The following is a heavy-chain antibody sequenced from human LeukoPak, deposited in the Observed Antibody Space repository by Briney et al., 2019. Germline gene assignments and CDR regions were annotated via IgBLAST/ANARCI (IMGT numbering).Heavy chain of an antibody. J-gene: IGHJ6*02. CDR3: ARVTVTTPYYYYYGMDV. CDR1: GFTFSSYA. D-gene: IGHD4-17*01. Sequence: GGSLRLSCAASGFTFSSYAMHWVRQAPGKGLEWVAVISYDGSNKYYADSVKGRFTISRDNSKNALYLQMNSLRAEDTAVYYCARVTVTTPYYYYYGMDVWGQGTTVTVSS. V-gene: IGHV3-30-3*01. CDR2: ISYDGSNK.